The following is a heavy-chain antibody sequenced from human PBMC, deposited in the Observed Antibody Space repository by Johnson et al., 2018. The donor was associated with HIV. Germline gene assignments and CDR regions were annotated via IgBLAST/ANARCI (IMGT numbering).Heavy chain of an antibody. CDR3: AKDPMVATPANAFDM. J-gene: IGHJ3*02. CDR2: MSSDGFNK. V-gene: IGHV3-30-3*01. CDR1: GFIFSSYA. Sequence: QVQLVESGGGVVQPGRSLRLSCAASGFIFSSYAMHWVRQAPGKGLEWVAVMSSDGFNKYYADSVKGRFTVSRDNSKNTLYLQMNSLRAEDTAVYYCAKDPMVATPANAFDMWGLGTLVTVSS. D-gene: IGHD5-12*01.